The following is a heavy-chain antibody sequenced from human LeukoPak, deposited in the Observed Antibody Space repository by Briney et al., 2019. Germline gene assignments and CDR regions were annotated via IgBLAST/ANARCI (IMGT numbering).Heavy chain of an antibody. CDR3: ALSEFGPDAFDI. V-gene: IGHV2-5*01. CDR2: IYWNDDK. CDR1: GFSLSTSGVG. Sequence: SGPTLVKPTQTLTLTCTFSGFSLSTSGVGVGWIRQPPGKALEWLALIYWNDDKRYSPSLKSRLTITKDTSKNQVVLTMTSMDPVDTATYYCALSEFGPDAFDIWGQGTMVTVSS. D-gene: IGHD3-10*01. J-gene: IGHJ3*02.